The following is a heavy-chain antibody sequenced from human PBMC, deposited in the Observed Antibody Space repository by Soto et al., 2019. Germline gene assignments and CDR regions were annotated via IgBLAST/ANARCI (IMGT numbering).Heavy chain of an antibody. D-gene: IGHD7-27*01. CDR1: GFTFSNYW. Sequence: GGSLRLSCTVSGFTFSNYWMHWVRQTPEKGLVWVSRVSSDGSSTSYADSVKGRFTASRDNAKNTLYLQMNSLRAEDTAVYYCARGMITNWVDYWGQGTLVTVSS. CDR3: ARGMITNWVDY. CDR2: VSSDGSST. V-gene: IGHV3-74*01. J-gene: IGHJ4*02.